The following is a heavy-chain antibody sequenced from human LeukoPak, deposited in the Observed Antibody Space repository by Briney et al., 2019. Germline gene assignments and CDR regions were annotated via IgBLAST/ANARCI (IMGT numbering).Heavy chain of an antibody. V-gene: IGHV1-3*01. CDR2: INAGNGNT. Sequence: GASVKVSCKASGYTFTSYAMRWVRQAPGQRLEWMGWINAGNGNTKYSQKFQGRVTITRDTSASTAYMGLSSLRSEDTAVYYCARDRGSGSYYTLGYWGQGTLVTVSS. J-gene: IGHJ4*02. CDR3: ARDRGSGSYYTLGY. D-gene: IGHD3-10*01. CDR1: GYTFTSYA.